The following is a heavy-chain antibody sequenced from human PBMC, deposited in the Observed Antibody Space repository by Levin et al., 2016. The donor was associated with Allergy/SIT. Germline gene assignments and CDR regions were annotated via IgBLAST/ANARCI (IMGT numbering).Heavy chain of an antibody. CDR2: INNDGSSR. Sequence: GESLKISCAASGFTFSTHWMHWVRQVPGKGLVWVSRINNDGSSRIYADSVKGRFTVSRDNAKNMLYLQMDSLRAEDTAVYYCARVPKGCTSTTCYLWFDPWGQGTLVTVSS. V-gene: IGHV3-74*01. J-gene: IGHJ5*02. D-gene: IGHD2-2*01. CDR1: GFTFSTHW. CDR3: ARVPKGCTSTTCYLWFDP.